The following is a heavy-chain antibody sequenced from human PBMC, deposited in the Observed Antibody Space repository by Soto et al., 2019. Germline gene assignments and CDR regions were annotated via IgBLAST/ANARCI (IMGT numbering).Heavy chain of an antibody. D-gene: IGHD6-13*01. CDR3: ARDHIAAAAPEGPYWYYYGMDV. V-gene: IGHV3-21*01. Sequence: EVQLVESGGGLVKPGGSLRLSCAASGFTFSSYSMNWVRQAPGKGLEWVSSISSSSSYIYYADSVKGRFTISRDNAKNSLYLQMNSQRAEDTAVYYCARDHIAAAAPEGPYWYYYGMDVWGQGTTVTVSS. J-gene: IGHJ6*02. CDR2: ISSSSSYI. CDR1: GFTFSSYS.